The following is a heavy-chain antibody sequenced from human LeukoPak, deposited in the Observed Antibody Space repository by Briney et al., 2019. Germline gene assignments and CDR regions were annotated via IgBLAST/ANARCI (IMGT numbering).Heavy chain of an antibody. D-gene: IGHD3-10*01. V-gene: IGHV3-7*01. CDR3: ASSAASGARAPLEY. J-gene: IGHJ4*02. CDR1: GFTFSSYW. Sequence: GGSLRLSCAASGFTFSSYWMSWVRQAPGKGLEWVANIKQDGSEKYYVDSVKGRFTISRDNAKNSLYLQMNSLRAEDTAVYYCASSAASGARAPLEYWGQGTLVTVSS. CDR2: IKQDGSEK.